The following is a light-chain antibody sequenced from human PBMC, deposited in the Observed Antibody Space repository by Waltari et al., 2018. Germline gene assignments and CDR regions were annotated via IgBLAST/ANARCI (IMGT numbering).Light chain of an antibody. CDR2: STS. CDR1: QSLSST. CDR3: QQYNYWPWT. Sequence: EIVMTQSPATLSVSPRESATLSCRASQSLSSTFAWYQQKPGQAPRLLIYSTSTRATGIPARFSGSGSGTEFTLTISSLQSEDFAIYYCQQYNYWPWTFGQGTRVEIK. V-gene: IGKV3D-15*01. J-gene: IGKJ1*01.